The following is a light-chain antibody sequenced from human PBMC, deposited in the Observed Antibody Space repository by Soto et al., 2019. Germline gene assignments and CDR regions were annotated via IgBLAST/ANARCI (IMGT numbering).Light chain of an antibody. V-gene: IGKV1-27*01. CDR2: AAS. CDR1: QGISNY. Sequence: DIQMTQSPSSLSASVGDRVTITCRASQGISNYLAWYQQKPGKVPKLLIYAASTLQSGVPSRFSGSGSETDFPLTISGLQPEDVATYYCQKYNSAPRTFGPGTKVDIK. CDR3: QKYNSAPRT. J-gene: IGKJ3*01.